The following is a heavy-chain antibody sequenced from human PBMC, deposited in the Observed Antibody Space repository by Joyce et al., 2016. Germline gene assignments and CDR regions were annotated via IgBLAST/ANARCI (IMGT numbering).Heavy chain of an antibody. CDR3: VGDGRGVATTGYYYGMDV. V-gene: IGHV3-74*01. Sequence: EVQLVESGGGLVLPGGFLCLACAASAFTFSSHWVHWGRQAPGKGLVGVSRIVDGGTSTVHAGSVTGRFTIARDNAKNTLYLQMNSLRVEDTAVYYCVGDGRGVATTGYYYGMDVWGQGATVTVSS. CDR1: AFTFSSHW. J-gene: IGHJ6*02. D-gene: IGHD6-19*01. CDR2: IVDGGTST.